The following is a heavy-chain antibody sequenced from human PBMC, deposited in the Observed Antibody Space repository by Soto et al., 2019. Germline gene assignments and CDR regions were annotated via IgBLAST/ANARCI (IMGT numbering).Heavy chain of an antibody. V-gene: IGHV3-23*01. J-gene: IGHJ4*02. D-gene: IGHD2-21*02. CDR1: GFTFTNYA. Sequence: GGSLRLSCAASGFTFTNYAMTWVRQAPGKGLEWVSSISETGYTTYHADSVRGRFTISRENFKNTLYLQMNSLRAGDTAVYYCGRDGGYYGIDSWGQGTLVTVSS. CDR2: ISETGYTT. CDR3: GRDGGYYGIDS.